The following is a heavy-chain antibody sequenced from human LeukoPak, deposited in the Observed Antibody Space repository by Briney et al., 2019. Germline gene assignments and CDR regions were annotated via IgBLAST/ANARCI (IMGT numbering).Heavy chain of an antibody. J-gene: IGHJ2*01. CDR3: ARVSSGWYQDWYFDL. CDR1: GGSISSYD. CDR2: IYTRGST. Sequence: SETLSLTCTVSGGSISSYDWSWIRQPAGKRLEWIGRIYTRGSTNYNPSLKSRVIMSVDTSKNQFSLKLSSVTAADTAVYYCARVSSGWYQDWYFDLWGRGTLVTVSS. V-gene: IGHV4-4*07. D-gene: IGHD6-13*01.